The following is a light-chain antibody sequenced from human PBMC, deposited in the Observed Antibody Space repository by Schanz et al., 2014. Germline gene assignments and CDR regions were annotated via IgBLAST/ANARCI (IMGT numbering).Light chain of an antibody. Sequence: QSALTQPPSASGSPGQSVTISCTGTSSDVGGYNYVSWYQQHPGKAPKLMIYEVSNRPSGVSHRFSGSKSGNTASLTISGLQAEDEADYYCSSYTRSSTQVFGGGTKLTVL. CDR2: EVS. CDR1: SSDVGGYNY. V-gene: IGLV2-14*03. CDR3: SSYTRSSTQV. J-gene: IGLJ3*02.